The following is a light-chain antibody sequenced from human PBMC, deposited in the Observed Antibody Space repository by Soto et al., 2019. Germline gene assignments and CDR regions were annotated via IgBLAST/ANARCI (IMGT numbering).Light chain of an antibody. J-gene: IGKJ1*01. CDR1: QSVSGNF. V-gene: IGKV3-20*01. CDR3: QQYGSSPRT. CDR2: GAF. Sequence: EIVLTQSPGTLSLSPGERATLSSSASQSVSGNFLAWYQQKPGQAPWLLIYGAFNRATGIPDRFSGSGSGTDFTLTISRLEPEDFAVYYCQQYGSSPRTFGQGTKVDIK.